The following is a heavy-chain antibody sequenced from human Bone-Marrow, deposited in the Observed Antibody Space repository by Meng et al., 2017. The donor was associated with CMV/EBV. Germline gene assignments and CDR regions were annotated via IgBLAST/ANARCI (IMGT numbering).Heavy chain of an antibody. Sequence: GESLKLSCVGSEFTFSYYGMHWVRQAPGKGLEWVAFIWNDGSDAYYADSVKGRFIISRDNSESTLYLHMHSLRGDDTAVYYCAKDGNGYNLGYWGQGTLVTVSS. CDR2: IWNDGSDA. CDR3: AKDGNGYNLGY. D-gene: IGHD1-1*01. CDR1: EFTFSYYG. V-gene: IGHV3-30*02. J-gene: IGHJ4*02.